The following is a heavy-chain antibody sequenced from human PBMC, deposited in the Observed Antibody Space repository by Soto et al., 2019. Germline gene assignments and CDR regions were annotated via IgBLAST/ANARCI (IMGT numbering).Heavy chain of an antibody. D-gene: IGHD3-22*01. CDR2: IYPGDSDT. CDR1: GYSFTSYW. V-gene: IGHV5-51*01. J-gene: IGHJ6*02. CDR3: ASGTYYYDSSGLNYYGMDV. Sequence: GESLKISCKGSGYSFTSYWIGWVRQMPGKGLEWMGIIYPGDSDTRYSPSFQGQVTISADKSISTAYLQWSSLKASDTAMYYCASGTYYYDSSGLNYYGMDVWGQGTTVTVSS.